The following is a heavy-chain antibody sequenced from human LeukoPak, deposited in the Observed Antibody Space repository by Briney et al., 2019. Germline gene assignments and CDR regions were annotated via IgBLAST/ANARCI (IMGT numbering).Heavy chain of an antibody. CDR3: ARVSGGYFGGEKTYYFDY. V-gene: IGHV4-34*01. Sequence: PSETLSLTCTVYGESFTGYFCNWIRQSPGKGLEWIGEINHGGTINYNPSLKSRVTMSVDTSKNQFSLKLSSVTAADTAVYYCARVSGGYFGGEKTYYFDYWGQGTLVTVSS. CDR1: GESFTGYF. D-gene: IGHD1-26*01. J-gene: IGHJ4*02. CDR2: INHGGTI.